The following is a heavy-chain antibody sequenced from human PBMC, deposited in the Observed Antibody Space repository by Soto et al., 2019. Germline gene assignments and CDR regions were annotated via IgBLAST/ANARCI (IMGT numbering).Heavy chain of an antibody. CDR1: GGTFSSYA. V-gene: IGHV1-69*12. CDR2: IIPIFGTA. Sequence: QVQLVQSGAEVKKPGSSVKVSCKASGGTFSSYAISWVRQAPGQGLEWMGGIIPIFGTADYAQKFQGRVTSTADESTSTAYMELSSLRSEDTAVYYCALHYGSGNNYYYYGMDVWGQGTTVTVSS. D-gene: IGHD3-10*01. CDR3: ALHYGSGNNYYYYGMDV. J-gene: IGHJ6*02.